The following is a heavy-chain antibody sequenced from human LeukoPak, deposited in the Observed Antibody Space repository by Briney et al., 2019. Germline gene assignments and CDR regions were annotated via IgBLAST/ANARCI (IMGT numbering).Heavy chain of an antibody. V-gene: IGHV4-39*07. CDR1: GGSIGSSSYY. D-gene: IGHD6-13*01. CDR2: IYYSGST. J-gene: IGHJ4*02. Sequence: SETLSLTCTVSGGSIGSSSYYWGWIRQPPGKGLEWIGSIYYSGSTYYNPSLKSRVTISVDTSKNQFSLKLSSVTAADTAVYYCASICAAVEQLVDNWGQGTLVTVSS. CDR3: ASICAAVEQLVDN.